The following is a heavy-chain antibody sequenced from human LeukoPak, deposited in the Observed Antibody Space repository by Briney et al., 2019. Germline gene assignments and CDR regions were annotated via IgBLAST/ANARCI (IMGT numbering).Heavy chain of an antibody. CDR1: GFTFSDYY. CDR2: ISSSGSTI. D-gene: IGHD3-16*01. V-gene: IGHV3-11*04. J-gene: IGHJ4*02. Sequence: GGSLRLSCAASGFTFSDYYMSWIRQAPGKGLEWVSYISSSGSTIYYADSVKGRFTISRDNAKSTLYLQMNSLRAEDTAVYYRARGDWESYFWDYWGLGTLVTVSS. CDR3: ARGDWESYFWDY.